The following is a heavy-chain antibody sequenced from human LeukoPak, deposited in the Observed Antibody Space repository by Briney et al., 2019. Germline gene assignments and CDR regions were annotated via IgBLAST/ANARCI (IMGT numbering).Heavy chain of an antibody. CDR1: GYTFTGYY. V-gene: IGHV1-2*02. CDR3: ARGALELRYNWFDP. CDR2: INPNSGGT. D-gene: IGHD1-7*01. J-gene: IGHJ5*02. Sequence: ASVKVSCKASGYTFTGYYMHWVRQAPGQGLEWMGWINPNSGGTNYAQKFQGRVTMTRDTSISTAYMELSRLRSDDTAVYYCARGALELRYNWFDPWSQGTLVTVSS.